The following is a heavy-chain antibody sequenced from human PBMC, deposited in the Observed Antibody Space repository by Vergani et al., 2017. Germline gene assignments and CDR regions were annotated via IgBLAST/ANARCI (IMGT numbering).Heavy chain of an antibody. CDR3: AKHFRGWGIDY. CDR2: IQFDGSNQ. CDR1: GFTLSNYD. Sequence: QVQLVESGGGVVQRGGSLRLSCATSGFTLSNYDMQWIPQGPGKGLEFVAFIQFDGSNQYYADSVKGRFTLSRDFSKNTLYLQRNSLRTDDTATYYCAKHFRGWGIDYWGQGTQVIVSS. J-gene: IGHJ4*02. D-gene: IGHD3-16*01. V-gene: IGHV3-30*02.